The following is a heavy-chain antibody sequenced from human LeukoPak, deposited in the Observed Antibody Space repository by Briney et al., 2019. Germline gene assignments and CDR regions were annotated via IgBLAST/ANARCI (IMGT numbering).Heavy chain of an antibody. D-gene: IGHD5-12*01. CDR1: GGSISSYY. V-gene: IGHV4-59*01. CDR3: ASGYSGYDWRGAFDI. J-gene: IGHJ3*02. Sequence: SETLSLTCTVSGGSISSYYWSWIRQPPGKGLEWIGYIYYSGSTNYNPSLKSRVTISVDTSKNQFSLKLSSVTAADTAVYYCASGYSGYDWRGAFDIWGQGTMVTVSS. CDR2: IYYSGST.